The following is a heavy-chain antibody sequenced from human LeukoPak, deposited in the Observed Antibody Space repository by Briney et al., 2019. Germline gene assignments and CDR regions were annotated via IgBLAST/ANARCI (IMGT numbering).Heavy chain of an antibody. Sequence: GGSLRLSCAASGLTFKNFAMSWVRQAPGKGLEWLAVTSGDEDSTHYADSVRGHFVISTDNSKNTSFLHMNSLRAEDTAVYSCTTGLGYYGAERNHYWGQGTLVTVSS. CDR3: TTGLGYYGAERNHY. J-gene: IGHJ4*02. CDR2: TSGDEDST. CDR1: GLTFKNFA. V-gene: IGHV3-23*01. D-gene: IGHD4/OR15-4a*01.